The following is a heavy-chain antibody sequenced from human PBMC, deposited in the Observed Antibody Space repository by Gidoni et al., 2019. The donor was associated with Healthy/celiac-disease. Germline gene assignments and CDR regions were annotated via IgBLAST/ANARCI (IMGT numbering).Heavy chain of an antibody. J-gene: IGHJ4*02. Sequence: QVQLVQSGAVVKQPGASVKVSCKVSGYILTELSMHWVRQAPGKGLEWMGGFNPEDGETIYARKYQGRVTMTEDTSTDTAYMELSSLRSEDTAVYYCATGPSGYSGSGNFDYWGQGTLVTVSS. CDR3: ATGPSGYSGSGNFDY. CDR1: GYILTELS. V-gene: IGHV1-24*01. CDR2: FNPEDGET. D-gene: IGHD6-13*01.